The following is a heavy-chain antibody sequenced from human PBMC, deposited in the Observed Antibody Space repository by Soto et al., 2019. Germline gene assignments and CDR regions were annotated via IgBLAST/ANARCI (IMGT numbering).Heavy chain of an antibody. V-gene: IGHV3-48*03. J-gene: IGHJ4*02. CDR3: ARLPENYYDSSGNYYFDY. Sequence: PGGSLRLSCAASGFTFSTYEMNWVRQAPGKGLEWVSYISRSGSSIYYADSVKGRFTFSRDNAKKTLYLEMNSLRAEDTAVYYCARLPENYYDSSGNYYFDYWGQGTLVTVSS. CDR1: GFTFSTYE. D-gene: IGHD3-22*01. CDR2: ISRSGSSI.